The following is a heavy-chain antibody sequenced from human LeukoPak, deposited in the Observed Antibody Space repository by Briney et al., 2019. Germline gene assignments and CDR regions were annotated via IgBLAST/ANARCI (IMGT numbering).Heavy chain of an antibody. Sequence: PGGSLRLSCAASGFTFNNYAMSWVRQAPGKGLEWVSAISGSDAGTYYADSVKGRFTISRDNSKNTLYLQMNSLRAEDTAVYYCARVYYYYYYMDVWGKGTTVTVSS. J-gene: IGHJ6*03. V-gene: IGHV3-23*01. CDR2: ISGSDAGT. CDR3: ARVYYYYYYMDV. CDR1: GFTFNNYA.